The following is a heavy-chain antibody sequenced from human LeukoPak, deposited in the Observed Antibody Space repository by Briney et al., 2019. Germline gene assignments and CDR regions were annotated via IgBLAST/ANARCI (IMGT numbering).Heavy chain of an antibody. Sequence: GASVKVSCKVSGYTLTELSMHWVRQAPGKGLEWMGGFDPEDGETIYAQRFQGRVTMTEDTSTDTAYMELSSLRSEDTAVYYCARDSGVWTIAAAGSLDYWGQGTLVTVSS. J-gene: IGHJ4*02. CDR2: FDPEDGET. D-gene: IGHD6-13*01. CDR3: ARDSGVWTIAAAGSLDY. CDR1: GYTLTELS. V-gene: IGHV1-24*01.